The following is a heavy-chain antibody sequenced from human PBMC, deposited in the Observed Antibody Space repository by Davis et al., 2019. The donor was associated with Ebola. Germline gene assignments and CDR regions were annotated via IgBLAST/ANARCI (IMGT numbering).Heavy chain of an antibody. Sequence: GESLKISCTGSGFDFSGHQLHWVRQAPGKGLEWVALISYDAREKYYADSVKGRFTISRDDSKNTVYLQMNSLRAEDTAVYYCAREDRGSSFGYWGQGTLVTVSS. CDR3: AREDRGSSFGY. D-gene: IGHD6-6*01. CDR1: GFDFSGHQ. V-gene: IGHV3-30*14. J-gene: IGHJ4*02. CDR2: ISYDAREK.